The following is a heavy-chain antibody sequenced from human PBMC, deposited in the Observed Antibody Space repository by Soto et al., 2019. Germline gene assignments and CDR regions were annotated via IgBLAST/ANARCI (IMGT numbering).Heavy chain of an antibody. Sequence: QVQLGQTGAEVKKPGASVKVSCKVSGYTLNEVAMHWVRQAPGKGLEWLGGFDPDEAETIYAQHFQGRVTMTEDTSTDTVYMELSSLRSEDTALYFCTTYHCDYNFDQWGQGTLVTVSS. D-gene: IGHD4-17*01. CDR1: GYTLNEVA. V-gene: IGHV1-24*01. J-gene: IGHJ5*02. CDR2: FDPDEAET. CDR3: TTYHCDYNFDQ.